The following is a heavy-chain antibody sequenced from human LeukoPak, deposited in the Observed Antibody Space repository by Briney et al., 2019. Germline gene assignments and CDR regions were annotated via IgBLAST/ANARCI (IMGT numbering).Heavy chain of an antibody. J-gene: IGHJ6*02. Sequence: GGSLRLSCAASGFTFSSYGMHWVRQAPGKGLEWVAVISYDGSNKYYADSVKGRFTISRDNSKNTLYLQMNSLRAEDTAVYYCAKDLAGRHYGMDVWGQGTTVTVS. CDR2: ISYDGSNK. V-gene: IGHV3-30*18. CDR1: GFTFSSYG. CDR3: AKDLAGRHYGMDV. D-gene: IGHD6-6*01.